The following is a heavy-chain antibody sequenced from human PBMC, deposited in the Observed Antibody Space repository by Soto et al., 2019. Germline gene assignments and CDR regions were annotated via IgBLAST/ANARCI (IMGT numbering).Heavy chain of an antibody. CDR1: DGSVSSGSYY. Sequence: QVQLQESGPGLVKPSETLSLTCTVSDGSVSSGSYYWSWIRQPPGKGLEWIGYIYYSGSTNYNPSLKSRVTISVDTSKNQFSLNLSSVTAADTAVYYRARDHVNRVATAENLFDPWGQGTLVTVST. D-gene: IGHD6-13*01. J-gene: IGHJ5*02. V-gene: IGHV4-61*01. CDR3: ARDHVNRVATAENLFDP. CDR2: IYYSGST.